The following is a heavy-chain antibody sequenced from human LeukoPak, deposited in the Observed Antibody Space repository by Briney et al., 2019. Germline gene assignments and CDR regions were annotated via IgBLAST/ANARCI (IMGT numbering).Heavy chain of an antibody. CDR3: ARVGGGYSYCHFDY. V-gene: IGHV3-7*05. CDR1: GFTFSSYW. J-gene: IGHJ4*02. Sequence: GGSLRLSCAASGFTFSSYWMSWVRQAPGKGLEWVANIKQDGSEKYYVDSVKGRFTISRDNAKNSLYLQMNSLRAEDTAVYYCARVGGGYSYCHFDYWGERTLASASS. CDR2: IKQDGSEK. D-gene: IGHD5-24*01.